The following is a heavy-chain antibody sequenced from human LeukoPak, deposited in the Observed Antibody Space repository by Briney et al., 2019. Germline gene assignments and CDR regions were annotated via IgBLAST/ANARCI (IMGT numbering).Heavy chain of an antibody. Sequence: GGSLRLSCAASGFTVSSNYMSWVRQAPGKGLEWVSVIYSGGSTYYADSVKGRFTISRDNSKNTLYLQMNSLRAEDTAVYYCARESAYGDSDYGGQGPLVPVSS. CDR1: GFTVSSNY. V-gene: IGHV3-53*01. CDR2: IYSGGST. CDR3: ARESAYGDSDY. J-gene: IGHJ4*02. D-gene: IGHD4-17*01.